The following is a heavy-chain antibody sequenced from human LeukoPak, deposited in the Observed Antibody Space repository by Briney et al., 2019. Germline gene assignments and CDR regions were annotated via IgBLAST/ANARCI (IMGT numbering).Heavy chain of an antibody. D-gene: IGHD3-10*01. CDR3: ARHATGSYSVPWLDP. J-gene: IGHJ5*02. CDR1: GGSISNHY. Sequence: PSETLSLTCTVSGGSISNHYWSWIRQPPGRGLEWIGYFSDSGNTIYNPSLKSRVTILGDTSKNQFSLKLSSVTAADPAVYYCARHATGSYSVPWLDPWGQGTLVTVST. CDR2: FSDSGNT. V-gene: IGHV4-59*08.